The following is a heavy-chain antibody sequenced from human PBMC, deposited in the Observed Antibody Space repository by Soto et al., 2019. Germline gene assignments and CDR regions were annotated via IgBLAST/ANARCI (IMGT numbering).Heavy chain of an antibody. D-gene: IGHD6-19*01. Sequence: PSETLSVTCAVSGYSISSGYYWGWIRQPPGKGLEWIGSIYHSGSTYYNPSLKSRVTISVDTSKNQFSLKLSSVTAADTAVYYCARDLRYSSGWHFDYWGHGTLVTVSS. J-gene: IGHJ4*01. CDR3: ARDLRYSSGWHFDY. V-gene: IGHV4-38-2*02. CDR1: GYSISSGYY. CDR2: IYHSGST.